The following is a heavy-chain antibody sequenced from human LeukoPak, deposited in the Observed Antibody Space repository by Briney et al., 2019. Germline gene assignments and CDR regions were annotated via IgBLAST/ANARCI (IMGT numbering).Heavy chain of an antibody. CDR2: ISWNSGSI. Sequence: PGGSLRLSCAASGCTFDDYAMHWVRQAPGRGLEGVSGISWNSGSIGYADSVKGRFTISRDNAKNSLYLQMNSLRAEDMALYYCARAPPDTAMVTGYYFDYWGQGTLVTVSS. CDR1: GCTFDDYA. D-gene: IGHD5-18*01. J-gene: IGHJ4*02. CDR3: ARAPPDTAMVTGYYFDY. V-gene: IGHV3-9*03.